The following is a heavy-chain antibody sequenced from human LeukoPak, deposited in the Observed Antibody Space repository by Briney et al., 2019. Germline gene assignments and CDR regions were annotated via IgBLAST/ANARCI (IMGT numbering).Heavy chain of an antibody. CDR3: ASSMVRGAHLYGMDV. Sequence: SETLSLTCAVYGGSFSGYYWSWIRQPPGKGLEWIGEINHSGSTNYNPSLKSRVTLSVDTSKNQFSLKLSSVTAADTAVYYCASSMVRGAHLYGMDVWGQGTTVTVSS. J-gene: IGHJ6*02. CDR1: GGSFSGYY. D-gene: IGHD3-10*01. CDR2: INHSGST. V-gene: IGHV4-34*01.